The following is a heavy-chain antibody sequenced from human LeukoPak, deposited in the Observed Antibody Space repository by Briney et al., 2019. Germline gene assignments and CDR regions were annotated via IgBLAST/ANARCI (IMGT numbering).Heavy chain of an antibody. Sequence: AAVKVSCKASGYSFTSYGISWVRQAPGQGVEWMGWISTYNGKTKSAQKFQGRVTITTDTSTSTAYMELRSLRSDDTAVYYCARGGPRIAVPGTVLWGQGTLVTVSS. D-gene: IGHD6-19*01. CDR3: ARGGPRIAVPGTVL. J-gene: IGHJ4*02. CDR1: GYSFTSYG. CDR2: ISTYNGKT. V-gene: IGHV1-18*01.